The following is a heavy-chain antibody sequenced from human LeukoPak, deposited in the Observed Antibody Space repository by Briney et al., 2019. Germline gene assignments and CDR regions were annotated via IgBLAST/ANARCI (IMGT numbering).Heavy chain of an antibody. CDR2: MNPNSGNT. V-gene: IGHV1-8*01. Sequence: ASVKVSCKASGYTFTSYDINWVRQATGQGLEWMGWMNPNSGNTGYAQKFQGRVTMTRNTSISTAYMELSSLRSEDTAVYYCARRYRGVGATNFWGQGTLVTVS. CDR1: GYTFTSYD. D-gene: IGHD1-26*01. J-gene: IGHJ4*02. CDR3: ARRYRGVGATNF.